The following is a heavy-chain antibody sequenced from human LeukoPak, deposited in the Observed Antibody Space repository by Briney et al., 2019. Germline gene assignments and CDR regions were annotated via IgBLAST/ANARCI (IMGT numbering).Heavy chain of an antibody. CDR2: INPNCGGR. Sequence: ASVKVSCKASGYTFTDYYIHWVRQAPRQGLEWISWINPNCGGRNYAQKFQRSLSVTRDMSINTAYMELRSLSSDDTAMYFCARGFKLPHPVEDYLDPWGQGTLVTVSS. V-gene: IGHV1-2*02. CDR1: GYTFTDYY. CDR3: ARGFKLPHPVEDYLDP. D-gene: IGHD2-15*01. J-gene: IGHJ5*02.